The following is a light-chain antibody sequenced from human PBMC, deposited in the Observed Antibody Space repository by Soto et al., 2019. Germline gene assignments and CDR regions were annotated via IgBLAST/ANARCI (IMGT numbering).Light chain of an antibody. CDR1: SGRIAYNY. J-gene: IGLJ2*01. CDR3: QSFDSSTHV. V-gene: IGLV6-57*04. CDR2: EDN. Sequence: NFMLTQPHSVSESPGKTVTISCTRSSGRIAYNYVQWYQQRPDSDPTVVIFEDNQRTSGVPDRFSGSIATSSNSASLTISGLRAEDEADYYCQSFDSSTHVFGGGTKVTVL.